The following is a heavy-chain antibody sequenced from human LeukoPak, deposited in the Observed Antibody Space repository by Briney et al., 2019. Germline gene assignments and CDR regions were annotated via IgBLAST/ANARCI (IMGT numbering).Heavy chain of an antibody. V-gene: IGHV3-48*04. Sequence: PGGSLRLSCAASGFIFSSYWMHWVRQAPGKGLEWVSYISSSGNTIYHADSVKGRFTISRDNAKNSLYLQMNSLRAEDTAVYYCARALWRTVVTAFGYWGQGTLVTVSS. CDR2: ISSSGNTI. D-gene: IGHD4-23*01. CDR3: ARALWRTVVTAFGY. J-gene: IGHJ4*02. CDR1: GFIFSSYW.